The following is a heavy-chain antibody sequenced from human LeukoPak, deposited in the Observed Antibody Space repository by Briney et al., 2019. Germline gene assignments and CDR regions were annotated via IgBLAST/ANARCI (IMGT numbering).Heavy chain of an antibody. CDR2: INPNNSDT. CDR1: GYTFTNYY. Sequence: ASVKVSCKASGYTFTNYYIHWVRQAPGQGLEWMGWINPNNSDTNYAQKFHGRVTMTRGTSISTAYMELSRLKSDDTAVYYCARPMTENLWFGELPFDYWGQGTLVTVSS. J-gene: IGHJ4*02. D-gene: IGHD3-10*01. V-gene: IGHV1-2*02. CDR3: ARPMTENLWFGELPFDY.